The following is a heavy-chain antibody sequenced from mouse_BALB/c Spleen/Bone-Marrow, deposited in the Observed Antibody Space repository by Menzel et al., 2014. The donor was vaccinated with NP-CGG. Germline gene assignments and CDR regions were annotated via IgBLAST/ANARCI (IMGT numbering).Heavy chain of an antibody. V-gene: IGHV1-69*02. CDR3: ARGVVYYYAMDY. CDR2: IDPSDSYS. CDR1: GYTFTNYW. J-gene: IGHJ4*01. Sequence: QVQLQQPGAELVKPGASVKLSCKASGYTFTNYWMHWVKQRPGQGLEWIGEIDPSDSYSNYNQNFKGKATLTVDKSSSTAYMQLTSLTSEDSAVYYCARGVVYYYAMDYWGQGTSGTISS.